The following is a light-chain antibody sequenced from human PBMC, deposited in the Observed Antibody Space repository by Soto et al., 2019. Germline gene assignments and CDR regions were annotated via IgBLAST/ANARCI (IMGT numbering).Light chain of an antibody. Sequence: QAVVTQPPSVSGAPGQTVTISCTGSSSNIGAGYDVDWYQQLPGTAPKLLMSANANRPSGVHDRFSGSKSGTSATRAITGLRPEDEADYYCQSYDSTLTGFVVFGGGTQLTVL. CDR1: SSNIGAGYD. CDR3: QSYDSTLTGFVV. CDR2: ANA. V-gene: IGLV1-40*01. J-gene: IGLJ2*01.